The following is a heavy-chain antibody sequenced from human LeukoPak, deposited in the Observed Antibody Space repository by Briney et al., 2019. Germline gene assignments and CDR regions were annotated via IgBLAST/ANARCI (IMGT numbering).Heavy chain of an antibody. D-gene: IGHD2-15*01. CDR2: IKQDGSEK. CDR1: EFTFSTYW. Sequence: PGGSLRLSCAASEFTFSTYWRTWVRQAPGKGLEWVADIKQDGSEKYYVDSVKGRFTISRQNAKNSLFLLMNSLRAEDTAVYYCARHRSGGSQDDAFDIWGQGTLVTVSS. V-gene: IGHV3-7*01. CDR3: ARHRSGGSQDDAFDI. J-gene: IGHJ3*02.